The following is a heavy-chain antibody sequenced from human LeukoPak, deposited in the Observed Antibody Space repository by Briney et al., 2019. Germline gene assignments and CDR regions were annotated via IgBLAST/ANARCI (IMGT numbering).Heavy chain of an antibody. V-gene: IGHV3-48*01. J-gene: IGHJ4*02. D-gene: IGHD6-19*01. Sequence: TGGSLRLSCAASGFTFSSYSMNWVRRAPGKGLEWVSHISSRSSTIYDADSVKGRFTISRDNAKNSLFLQMNSLRAEDTAVYYCARDFGSSIGYFDYWGQGTLVTVSS. CDR2: ISSRSSTI. CDR1: GFTFSSYS. CDR3: ARDFGSSIGYFDY.